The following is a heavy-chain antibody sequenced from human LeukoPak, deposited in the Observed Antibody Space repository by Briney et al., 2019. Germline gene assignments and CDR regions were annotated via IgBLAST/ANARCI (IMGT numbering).Heavy chain of an antibody. D-gene: IGHD1-20*01. CDR2: ISAYNGNT. J-gene: IGHJ4*02. CDR1: GGTFSSYA. V-gene: IGHV1-18*01. CDR3: ARDTMYNWNDAYFDY. Sequence: ASVKVSCKASGGTFSSYAISWVRQAPGQGLEWMGWISAYNGNTNYAQKLQGRVTMTTGTSTSTAYMELRSLRSDDTAVYYCARDTMYNWNDAYFDYWGRGTLVTVSS.